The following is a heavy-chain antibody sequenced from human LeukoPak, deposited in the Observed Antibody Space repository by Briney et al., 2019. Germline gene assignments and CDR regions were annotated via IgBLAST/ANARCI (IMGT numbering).Heavy chain of an antibody. CDR1: GGSISSGGYY. CDR2: IYYSGST. J-gene: IGHJ4*02. Sequence: PSETLSLTCTVSGGSISSGGYYWSWIRQHPGKGLEWIGYIYYSGSTYYNPSPKSRVTISVDTSKNQFSLKLSSVTAADTAVYYCARADILTGYYDYWGQGTLVTVSS. D-gene: IGHD3-9*01. V-gene: IGHV4-31*03. CDR3: ARADILTGYYDY.